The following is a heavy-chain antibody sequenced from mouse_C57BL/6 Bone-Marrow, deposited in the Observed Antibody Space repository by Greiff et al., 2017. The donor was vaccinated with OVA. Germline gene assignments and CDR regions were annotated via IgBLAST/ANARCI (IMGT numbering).Heavy chain of an antibody. D-gene: IGHD3-2*02. V-gene: IGHV14-4*01. Sequence: VHVKQSGAELVRPGASVKLSCTASGFNIKDDYMHWVKQRPEQGLEWIGWIDPENGDTEYASKFQGKATITADTSSNTAYLQLSSLTSEDTAVYYCTTGGSGYSFAYWGQGTLVTVSA. CDR2: IDPENGDT. CDR3: TTGGSGYSFAY. CDR1: GFNIKDDY. J-gene: IGHJ3*01.